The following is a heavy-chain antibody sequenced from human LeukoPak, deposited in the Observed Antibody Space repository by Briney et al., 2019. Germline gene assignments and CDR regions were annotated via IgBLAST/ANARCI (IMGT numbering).Heavy chain of an antibody. CDR3: AKGRGGDYSYGSYYFDY. Sequence: SGGSLRLSCADSGLSFSSYGMHWVRQAPGKGLEWVAFISYDGTNKYYADSVKDRFTISRDNSKNTLYLQMNSLRPEDTAVYYCAKGRGGDYSYGSYYFDYWGQGSLVTVSS. CDR1: GLSFSSYG. CDR2: ISYDGTNK. V-gene: IGHV3-30*18. J-gene: IGHJ4*02. D-gene: IGHD5-18*01.